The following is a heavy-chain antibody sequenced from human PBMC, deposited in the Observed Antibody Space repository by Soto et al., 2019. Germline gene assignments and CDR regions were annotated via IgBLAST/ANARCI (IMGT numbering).Heavy chain of an antibody. Sequence: QVQLVESGGGVVQPGRSLRLSCAASGFTFRIYAMHWVRQAPGKGLECVAVISYDGSNKFYRDSVKGRFTISRDNSKTTLYLQINSLRYEDTAVYYCARGVREDIAVVIGARPGEYGVDVWGQGTTVTVSS. J-gene: IGHJ6*02. CDR3: ARGVREDIAVVIGARPGEYGVDV. V-gene: IGHV3-30-3*01. D-gene: IGHD2-15*01. CDR1: GFTFRIYA. CDR2: ISYDGSNK.